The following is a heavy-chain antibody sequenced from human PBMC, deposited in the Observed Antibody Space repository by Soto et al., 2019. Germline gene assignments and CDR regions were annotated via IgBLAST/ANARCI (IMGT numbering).Heavy chain of an antibody. D-gene: IGHD3-10*01. Sequence: SETLSLTWTVACGSFSYLSNHYCIWIQQPPGKGLEWIGYISYSGYTSYNPSLKSRLIISVDTSKNQVSLKLASVTAADTAVYYCTTQGFGILHGLVDVWGQGTTVTVSS. CDR1: CGSFSYLSNHY. CDR3: TTQGFGILHGLVDV. CDR2: ISYSGYT. V-gene: IGHV4-61*01. J-gene: IGHJ6*02.